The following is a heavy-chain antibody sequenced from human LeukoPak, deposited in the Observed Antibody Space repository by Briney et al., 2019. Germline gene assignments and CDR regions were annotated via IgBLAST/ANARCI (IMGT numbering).Heavy chain of an antibody. Sequence: SETLSLTCTVSGGSISSYYWSWIRQPPGKGLEWIGYIYYSGSTNYNPSLKSRVTISVDTSKNQFSLKLSSVTAADTAVYYCAREVGAIISSDAFDIWGQGTMVTVSS. CDR1: GGSISSYY. D-gene: IGHD1-26*01. J-gene: IGHJ3*02. V-gene: IGHV4-59*12. CDR2: IYYSGST. CDR3: AREVGAIISSDAFDI.